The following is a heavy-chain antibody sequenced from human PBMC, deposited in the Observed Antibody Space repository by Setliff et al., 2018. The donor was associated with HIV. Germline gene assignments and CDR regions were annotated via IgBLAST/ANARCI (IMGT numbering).Heavy chain of an antibody. CDR2: INHTGST. J-gene: IGHJ6*03. CDR3: ARGRNYGSPYFYYMDV. CDR1: GGSMSRGGYY. D-gene: IGHD3-10*01. Sequence: SETLSLTCTVSGGSMSRGGYYWSWIRPPPGKGLEWIGEINHTGSTKYNLSLKSRLTMSADPSNNQFSLKVRSVIAADTALYYCARGRNYGSPYFYYMDVWATGTTVTVSS. V-gene: IGHV4-34*01.